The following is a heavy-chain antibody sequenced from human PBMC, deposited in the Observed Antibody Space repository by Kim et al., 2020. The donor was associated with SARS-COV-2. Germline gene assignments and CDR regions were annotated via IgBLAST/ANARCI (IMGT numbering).Heavy chain of an antibody. V-gene: IGHV1-2*04. J-gene: IGHJ6*02. CDR1: GYTFTGYY. Sequence: ASVKVSCKASGYTFTGYYMHWVRQAPGQGLEWMGWINPNSGGTNYAQKFQGWVTMTRDTSISTAYMELSRLRSDDTAVYYCARWSIPQYYYGSGSRDYYYYGMDVWGQGTTVTVSS. D-gene: IGHD3-10*01. CDR2: INPNSGGT. CDR3: ARWSIPQYYYGSGSRDYYYYGMDV.